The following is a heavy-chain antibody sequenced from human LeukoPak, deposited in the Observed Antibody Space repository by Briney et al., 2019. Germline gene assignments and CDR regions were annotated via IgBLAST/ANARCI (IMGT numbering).Heavy chain of an antibody. D-gene: IGHD3-10*01. J-gene: IGHJ5*02. Sequence: PSETLSLTCTVSGGSISSSSYYWGWIRQPPGKGLEWIGSIYYSGSTYYNPSLKSRVTISVDTSKNQFSLKLSSVTAADTAVYYCARDLRVRGRGRFDPWGQGTLVTVSS. CDR2: IYYSGST. CDR3: ARDLRVRGRGRFDP. V-gene: IGHV4-39*07. CDR1: GGSISSSSYY.